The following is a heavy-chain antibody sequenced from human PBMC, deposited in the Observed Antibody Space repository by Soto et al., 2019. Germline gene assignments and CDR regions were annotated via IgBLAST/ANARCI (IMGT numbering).Heavy chain of an antibody. CDR1: GYTFTSYD. V-gene: IGHV1-8*01. J-gene: IGHJ4*02. D-gene: IGHD1-26*01. Sequence: QVQLVQSGAEVKKPGASVKVSCKASGYTFTSYDINWVRQATGQGLGWMGWMNPNSGNTAYAQNFQGRVTMTRNTSISTAYMELGSLRSEDTAVYSCAGELSGSYGPRFDYWGQGTLVTVSS. CDR3: AGELSGSYGPRFDY. CDR2: MNPNSGNT.